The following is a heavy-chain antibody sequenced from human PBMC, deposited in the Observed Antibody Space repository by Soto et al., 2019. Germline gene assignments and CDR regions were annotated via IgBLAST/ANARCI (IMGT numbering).Heavy chain of an antibody. Sequence: GGSLRLSCVASGFTLSSYRMTWVRQGPGKGLEWVSSISSRSDYIHYTDSVKGRFTISRDNAKNLLYLQMNSLRAEDAAVYYCAREKEDEGSSSLRVYYGVDVWGQGTTVTVSS. J-gene: IGHJ6*02. V-gene: IGHV3-21*01. CDR1: GFTLSSYR. CDR3: AREKEDEGSSSLRVYYGVDV. D-gene: IGHD6-6*01. CDR2: ISSRSDYI.